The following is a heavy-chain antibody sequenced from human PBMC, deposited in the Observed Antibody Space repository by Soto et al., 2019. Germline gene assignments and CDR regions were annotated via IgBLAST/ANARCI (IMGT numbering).Heavy chain of an antibody. D-gene: IGHD6-13*01. J-gene: IGHJ6*02. V-gene: IGHV1-2*02. Sequence: ASVKVSCKASGYTFTGYYMHWVRQAPGQGLEWMGWIDPNSGGTIYAQNFQGRVTMTRDTSISTAYMEVSRLRSDDTAVYYCARPYRSTRYFGMDVWGQGTTVTVSS. CDR1: GYTFTGYY. CDR3: ARPYRSTRYFGMDV. CDR2: IDPNSGGT.